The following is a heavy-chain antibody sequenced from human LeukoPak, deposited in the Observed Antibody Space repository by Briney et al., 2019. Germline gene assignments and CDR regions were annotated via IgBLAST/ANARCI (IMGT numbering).Heavy chain of an antibody. CDR2: IYTDGTN. V-gene: IGHV4-4*07. Sequence: PSETLSLTCTVFGASIRDHYGRWIRQPGGKRPEWIGRIYTDGTNHYNPSRESLVTLSRDKSKNQFSVRLTSVTAADTAVYSCARDMNRNGFYHAFEYWSRGTLVTVSS. CDR3: ARDMNRNGFYHAFEY. CDR1: GASIRDHY. D-gene: IGHD2-8*01. J-gene: IGHJ4*02.